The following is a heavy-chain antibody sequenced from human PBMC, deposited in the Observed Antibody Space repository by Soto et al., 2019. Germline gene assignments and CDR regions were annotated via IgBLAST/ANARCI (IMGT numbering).Heavy chain of an antibody. J-gene: IGHJ3*02. V-gene: IGHV3-66*01. D-gene: IGHD3-9*01. CDR1: GFTVSNYY. CDR2: LYSCGTT. CDR3: AREQTGAFDI. Sequence: EVQLVESGGGLVQPGGSLRLSCAASGFTVSNYYMTWVRQAPGKGLEWVSVLYSCGTTNYADSVKGRFTISRDNSKNTVYLQMNSLRADDTAIYYCAREQTGAFDIWGQGTTVTVSS.